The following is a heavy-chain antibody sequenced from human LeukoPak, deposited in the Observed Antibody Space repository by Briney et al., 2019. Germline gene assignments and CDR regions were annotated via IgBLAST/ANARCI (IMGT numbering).Heavy chain of an antibody. CDR2: INPNSGGT. CDR1: GYTFTGYY. J-gene: IGHJ3*02. CDR3: ARDRDGYNSGDAFDI. Sequence: ASVKVSCKASGYTFTGYYMHWVRQAPGQGLEWMGWINPNSGGTNYAQKFQGRVTMTRDTSISTAYMELSRLRSDDTAVYYCARDRDGYNSGDAFDIWGQGTMVTVSS. D-gene: IGHD5-24*01. V-gene: IGHV1-2*02.